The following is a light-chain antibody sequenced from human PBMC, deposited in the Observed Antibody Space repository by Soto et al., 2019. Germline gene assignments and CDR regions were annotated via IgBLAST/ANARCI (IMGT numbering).Light chain of an antibody. CDR2: AAS. J-gene: IGKJ1*01. V-gene: IGKV1-6*01. CDR1: QGIRND. Sequence: AIQMTQSPSSLSASVGDRVTITCRASQGIRNDLGWYQQKPGKAPKLLIYAASSLQSGVPSRFSGSGSGTHFSLTISSLQPEDFASYYCLQAYNYPWTFGQGTKVEIK. CDR3: LQAYNYPWT.